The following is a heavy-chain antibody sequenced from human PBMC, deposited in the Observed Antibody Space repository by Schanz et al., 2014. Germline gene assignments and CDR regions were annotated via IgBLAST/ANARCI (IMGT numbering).Heavy chain of an antibody. J-gene: IGHJ6*03. Sequence: QVQLVQSGAEVKKPGSSVTVSCKASGGTFSSYSISWVRQAPGQGLEWMGRIIPILGIANYAQNFQGRVTITADKSTSTAYMELTSLRSEDTAVYYCAGTYCSSTSCYTGYYYMDVWGKGTTVTVSS. CDR1: GGTFSSYS. V-gene: IGHV1-69*02. D-gene: IGHD2-2*02. CDR3: AGTYCSSTSCYTGYYYMDV. CDR2: IIPILGIA.